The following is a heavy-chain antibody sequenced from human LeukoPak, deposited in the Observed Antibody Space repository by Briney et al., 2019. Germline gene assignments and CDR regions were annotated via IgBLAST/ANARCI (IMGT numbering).Heavy chain of an antibody. D-gene: IGHD3-3*01. J-gene: IGHJ5*02. CDR1: GGTFSSYA. V-gene: IGHV1-69*13. CDR3: ASGTITIFGPNWFDP. CDR2: IIPIFGTA. Sequence: APVKVSCKASGGTFSSYAISWVRQAPGQGLEWMGGIIPIFGTANYAQKFQGRVTITADESTSTAYMELSSLRSEDTAVYYCASGTITIFGPNWFDPWGQGTLVTVSS.